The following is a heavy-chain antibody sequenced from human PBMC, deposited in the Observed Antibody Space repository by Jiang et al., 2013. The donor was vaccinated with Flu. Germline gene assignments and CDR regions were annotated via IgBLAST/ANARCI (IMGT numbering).Heavy chain of an antibody. CDR3: ASIMDYGMDV. V-gene: IGHV3-48*03. D-gene: IGHD3-16*01. Sequence: VQLLESGGGLVQPGGSLRLSCAASGFTFSSYEMNWVRQAPGKGLEWVSYISSSGSTIYYADSVKGRFTISRDNAKNSLYLQMNSLRAEDTAVYYCASIMDYGMDVWGQGTTVTVSS. CDR2: ISSSGSTI. CDR1: GFTFSSYE. J-gene: IGHJ6*02.